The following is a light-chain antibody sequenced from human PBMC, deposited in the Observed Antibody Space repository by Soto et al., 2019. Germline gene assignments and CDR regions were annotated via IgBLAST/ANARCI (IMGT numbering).Light chain of an antibody. V-gene: IGKV3-20*01. CDR1: QRVSNDC. CDR2: GAS. CDR3: QQYGTSPPAFT. J-gene: IGKJ3*01. Sequence: ESVLTQSPGTLSLSPGERATLSCRASQRVSNDCLAWYKQKPGQAPRLLIYGASTRATGIPDRFSGSGSGTDFTLTISRLEPEDFAVYFCQQYGTSPPAFTFGPGTKVDIK.